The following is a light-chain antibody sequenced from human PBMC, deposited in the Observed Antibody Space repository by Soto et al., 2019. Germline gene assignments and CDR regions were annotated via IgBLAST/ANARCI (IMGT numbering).Light chain of an antibody. CDR1: QSVSSSY. CDR3: QQDGTSALT. V-gene: IGKV3-20*01. J-gene: IGKJ4*01. Sequence: IVLKQSPGTLSLSPGEKATLSCRASQSVSSSYLVWYQQRPGKPPRLLIYGTSTRSAGISDRFSGSGSGTDFTLTIYRLEAGDSAVYYCQQDGTSALTFGGGTKVEIK. CDR2: GTS.